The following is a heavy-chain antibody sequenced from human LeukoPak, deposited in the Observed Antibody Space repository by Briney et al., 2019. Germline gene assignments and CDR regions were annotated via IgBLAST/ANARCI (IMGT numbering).Heavy chain of an antibody. CDR2: IYYSGST. CDR3: ARGVTGGWYGDFQH. Sequence: SETLSLTCTVSGGSISRYYWSWIRQPPGKGLEWIGYIYYSGSTNYNPSLKSRVTISVDTSKNQFSLKLSSVTAADTAVYYCARGVTGGWYGDFQHWGQGTLVTVSS. D-gene: IGHD6-19*01. J-gene: IGHJ1*01. V-gene: IGHV4-59*01. CDR1: GGSISRYY.